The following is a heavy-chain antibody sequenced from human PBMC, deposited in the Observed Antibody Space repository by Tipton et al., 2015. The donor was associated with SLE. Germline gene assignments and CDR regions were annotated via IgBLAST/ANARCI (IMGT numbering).Heavy chain of an antibody. CDR1: GGSFSGYY. D-gene: IGHD2-2*01. CDR2: INHSGYT. V-gene: IGHV4-34*01. CDR3: AGATRGCYFDY. J-gene: IGHJ4*02. Sequence: TLSLTCAVYGGSFSGYYWNWIRQPPGKGLEWIGEINHSGYTNYNPSLKSRVTISVDTSKNQFSRKLTSVTAADTAVYYCAGATRGCYFDYWGQGTLVTVSS.